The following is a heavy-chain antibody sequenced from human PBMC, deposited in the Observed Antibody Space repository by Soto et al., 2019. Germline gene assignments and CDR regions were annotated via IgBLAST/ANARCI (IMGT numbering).Heavy chain of an antibody. Sequence: QVQLVQSGAEVKKPGASVKVSCKASGYTFTGYYMHWVRQAPGQVLEWMGWINPNSGGTNYAQKFQGRVTMTRDTSIRTAYMELSRLRSDDTAVYYCARDKLLGQVGLTSYWGQGTLVTVSS. CDR2: INPNSGGT. V-gene: IGHV1-2*02. CDR1: GYTFTGYY. J-gene: IGHJ4*02. CDR3: ARDKLLGQVGLTSY. D-gene: IGHD1-26*01.